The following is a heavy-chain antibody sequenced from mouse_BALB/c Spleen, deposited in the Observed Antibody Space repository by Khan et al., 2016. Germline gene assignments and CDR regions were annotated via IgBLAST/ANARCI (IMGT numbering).Heavy chain of an antibody. Sequence: EVQLQESGAELVRPGALVKLSCKASGFNIKDYYMHWVKQRPEQGLEWIGWIDPENSNTIYDPKFQGKASLTADTSSNTAYLQLSSLTSEDTAVYYCARTWVRRYFDYWGQGTTLTVSS. D-gene: IGHD2-2*01. J-gene: IGHJ2*01. V-gene: IGHV14-1*02. CDR2: IDPENSNT. CDR3: ARTWVRRYFDY. CDR1: GFNIKDYY.